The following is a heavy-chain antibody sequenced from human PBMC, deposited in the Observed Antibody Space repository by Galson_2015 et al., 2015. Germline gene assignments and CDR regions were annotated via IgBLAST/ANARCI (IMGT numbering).Heavy chain of an antibody. Sequence: SLRLSCAASGFTFSSYAMSWVRQAPGKGLEWVSGISGSGGSTYYADSVKGRFTISRDNSKNTLNLQMNSLRAEDTAVYYCARSAVVRGVIVIAYWGQGTLVTVSS. CDR2: ISGSGGST. J-gene: IGHJ4*02. V-gene: IGHV3-23*01. D-gene: IGHD3-10*01. CDR3: ARSAVVRGVIVIAY. CDR1: GFTFSSYA.